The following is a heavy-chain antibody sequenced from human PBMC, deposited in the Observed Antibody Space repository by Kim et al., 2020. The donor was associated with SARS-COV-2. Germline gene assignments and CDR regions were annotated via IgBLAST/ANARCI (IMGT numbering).Heavy chain of an antibody. CDR2: IYYSGST. CDR3: ARHLRGAIYGSGILYYFDY. J-gene: IGHJ4*02. CDR1: GGSISSSSYY. Sequence: SETLSLTCTVSGGSISSSSYYWGWIRQPPGKGLEWIGSIYYSGSTYYNPSLKSRVTISVDTSKNQFSLKLSSVTAADTAVYYCARHLRGAIYGSGILYYFDYWGQGTLVTVSS. D-gene: IGHD3-10*01. V-gene: IGHV4-39*01.